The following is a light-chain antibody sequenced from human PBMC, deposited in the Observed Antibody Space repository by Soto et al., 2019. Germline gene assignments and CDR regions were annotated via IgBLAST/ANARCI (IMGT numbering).Light chain of an antibody. Sequence: QSVLTQPPSVSGAPGKRVTISCTGSSSNIGACYDVHWYQQLPGTAPKLLIYVNNNRPSGVPDRFSGSKSGTSASLAITGLQAEDEADYYCQSYDSSLSAVVFGGGTKLTVL. CDR3: QSYDSSLSAVV. CDR1: SSNIGACYD. J-gene: IGLJ2*01. V-gene: IGLV1-40*01. CDR2: VNN.